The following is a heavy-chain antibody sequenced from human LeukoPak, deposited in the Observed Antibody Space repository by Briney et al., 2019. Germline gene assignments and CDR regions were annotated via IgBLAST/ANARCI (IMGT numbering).Heavy chain of an antibody. D-gene: IGHD6-13*01. V-gene: IGHV4-4*07. Sequence: SETLSLTCTVSGGSISGYFWSWIRQPAGKGLEWIGRIYATGTTNYNPSLKSRVTISVDSSKNQFSLKVSSVTAADTAIYYCARHLAAAASAFDSWGRGTLVTVSS. CDR2: IYATGTT. CDR3: ARHLAAAASAFDS. J-gene: IGHJ4*02. CDR1: GGSISGYF.